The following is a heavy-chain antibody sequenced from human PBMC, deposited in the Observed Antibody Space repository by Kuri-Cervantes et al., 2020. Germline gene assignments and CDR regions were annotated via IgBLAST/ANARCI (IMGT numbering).Heavy chain of an antibody. CDR1: GFTFADYA. Sequence: GESLKISCSASGFTFADYAMSWFRQAPGEGLEWVSLIRSKGYGETPAYAASVKGRFTISRDDSKTTLYLQMDSLRTEDTAVYFCARGAYQYDYWGQGTRVTVSS. CDR2: IRSKGYGETP. D-gene: IGHD5-12*01. CDR3: ARGAYQYDY. V-gene: IGHV3-49*03. J-gene: IGHJ4*02.